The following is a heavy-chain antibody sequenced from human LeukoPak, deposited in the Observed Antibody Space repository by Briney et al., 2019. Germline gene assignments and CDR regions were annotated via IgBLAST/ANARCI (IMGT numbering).Heavy chain of an antibody. CDR2: IYYSGST. J-gene: IGHJ3*02. Sequence: SETLSLTCTVSGGSISSSTYYWDWIRRPPGKGLEWIGSIYYSGSTYYNPSLKSRVTISVDTSKNQFSLRLSSVTAADTAVYSCARRACSGGSCYSQRGAFDIWGQGTMVTVSS. D-gene: IGHD2-15*01. CDR1: GGSISSSTYY. CDR3: ARRACSGGSCYSQRGAFDI. V-gene: IGHV4-39*07.